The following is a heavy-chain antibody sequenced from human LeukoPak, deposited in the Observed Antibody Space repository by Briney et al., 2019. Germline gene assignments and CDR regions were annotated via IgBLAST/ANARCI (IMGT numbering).Heavy chain of an antibody. J-gene: IGHJ4*02. CDR2: INHSGST. V-gene: IGHV4-34*01. D-gene: IGHD2-21*02. Sequence: PSETLSLTCAVYGGSFSGYYWSWIRQPPGKGLEWIGEINHSGSTNYNPSLKSRVTISVDTSKNQFSLKLSSVTAADTAVYYCARGVEIVVVTAIVVDYFDYWGQGTLVTVSS. CDR3: ARGVEIVVVTAIVVDYFDY. CDR1: GGSFSGYY.